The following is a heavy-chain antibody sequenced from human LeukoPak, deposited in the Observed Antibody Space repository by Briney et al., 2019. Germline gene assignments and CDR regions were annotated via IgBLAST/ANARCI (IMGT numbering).Heavy chain of an antibody. CDR2: IYYSGST. D-gene: IGHD5-18*01. V-gene: IGHV4-39*01. CDR1: GGSISSSSYY. Sequence: SETLSLTCTVSGGSISSSSYYWGWIRQPPGKGLEWIGSIYYSGSTYYNPSLKSRVTISVDTSKNQFSLKLSSVTAADTAVYYCARGHRGYSYGYSYGMDVWGQGTTVTVSS. J-gene: IGHJ6*02. CDR3: ARGHRGYSYGYSYGMDV.